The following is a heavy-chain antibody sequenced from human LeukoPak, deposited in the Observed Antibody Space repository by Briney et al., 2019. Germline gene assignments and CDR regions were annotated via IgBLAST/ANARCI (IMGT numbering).Heavy chain of an antibody. D-gene: IGHD3-22*01. J-gene: IGHJ4*02. CDR2: ISGSGGST. CDR3: AKRGVVIRVILVGFHKEAYYFDS. CDR1: GITLSNYG. V-gene: IGHV3-23*01. Sequence: GRSLRLSCEVSGITLSNYGMSWVRQAPGKGLEWVAGISGSGGSTNYADSVKGRFTISRDNPRNTLYLQMNSLRAEDTAVYFCAKRGVVIRVILVGFHKEAYYFDSWGQGALVTVSS.